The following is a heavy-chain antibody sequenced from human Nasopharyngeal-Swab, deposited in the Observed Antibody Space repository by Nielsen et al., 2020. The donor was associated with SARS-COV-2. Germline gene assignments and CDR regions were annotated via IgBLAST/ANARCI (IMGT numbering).Heavy chain of an antibody. V-gene: IGHV4-39*01. CDR1: GGSISSYY. CDR3: ARHEDDFWSGYSQHFDY. D-gene: IGHD3-3*01. CDR2: IYYSGST. Sequence: SETLSLTCTVSGGSISSYYWGWIRQPPGKGLEWIGSIYYSGSTYYNPSLKSRVTISVDTSKNQFSLKLSSVTAADTAVYYCARHEDDFWSGYSQHFDYWGQGTLVTVSS. J-gene: IGHJ4*02.